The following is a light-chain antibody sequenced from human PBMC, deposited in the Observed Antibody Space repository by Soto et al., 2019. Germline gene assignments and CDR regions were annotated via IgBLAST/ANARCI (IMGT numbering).Light chain of an antibody. CDR1: QSINNY. Sequence: DIQRTQSPSSMSESVGDRVTITCRASQSINNYLSWYQQKPGKAPNLLIFGASTLQSGVPSRFSGSGSGTDFTLTISSLQPEDFATYYCLQIYRTPLTFGGGTKV. V-gene: IGKV1-39*01. J-gene: IGKJ4*01. CDR2: GAS. CDR3: LQIYRTPLT.